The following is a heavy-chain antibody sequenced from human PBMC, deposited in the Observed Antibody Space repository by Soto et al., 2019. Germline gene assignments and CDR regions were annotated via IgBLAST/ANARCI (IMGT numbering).Heavy chain of an antibody. CDR1: GGSISSGGYY. D-gene: IGHD3-9*01. J-gene: IGHJ4*02. V-gene: IGHV4-31*03. CDR2: IYYSGST. CDR3: ARDATHWTYYDILTGYYPVYYFDY. Sequence: SETLSLTCTVSGGSISSGGYYWSWIRQHPGKGLEWIGYIYYSGSTYYNPSLKSRVTISVDTSKNQFSLKLSSVTAADTAVYYCARDATHWTYYDILTGYYPVYYFDYWGQGTLVTVSS.